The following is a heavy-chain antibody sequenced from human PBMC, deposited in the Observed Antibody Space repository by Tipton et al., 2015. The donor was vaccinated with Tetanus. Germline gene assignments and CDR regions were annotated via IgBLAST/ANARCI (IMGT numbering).Heavy chain of an antibody. CDR1: GGSIRYYY. CDR3: AGGWVRWYEP. Sequence: GLVKPSETLSLTCSISGGSIRYYYWSWIRQSPGKGLEWIGHIYYDGRTKYNPSLKSRVTVSLDTSKKHFSLRLSSVTAADTAVYSCAGGWVRWYEPWGRGSLVSVSS. V-gene: IGHV4-59*01. D-gene: IGHD3-10*01. CDR2: IYYDGRT. J-gene: IGHJ5*02.